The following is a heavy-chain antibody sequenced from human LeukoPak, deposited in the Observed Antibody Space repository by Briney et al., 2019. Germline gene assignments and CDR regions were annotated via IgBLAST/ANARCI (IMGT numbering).Heavy chain of an antibody. CDR2: INHSGST. D-gene: IGHD3-22*01. CDR3: ASLLYYDSSGYYGRDY. V-gene: IGHV4-34*01. J-gene: IGHJ4*02. CDR1: GGSFSGYY. Sequence: PSETLSLTCAVYGGSFSGYYWSWLRQPPGKGLEWIGEINHSGSTNYNPSLKSRVTISVDTSKNQFSLKLSSVTAADTAVYYCASLLYYDSSGYYGRDYWGQGTLVTVSS.